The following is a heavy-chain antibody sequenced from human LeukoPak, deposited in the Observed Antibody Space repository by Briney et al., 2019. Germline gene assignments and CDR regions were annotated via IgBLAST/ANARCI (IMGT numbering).Heavy chain of an antibody. CDR2: TSYSGST. J-gene: IGHJ4*02. D-gene: IGHD3-22*01. Sequence: PSETLSLTCTVSGGSISSSGYYWGWIRQPPGKGLECIGITSYSGSTYYNPSLKSRVTMSVDTSKNHFSLKLSSVTAADTAVYYCARQIYYDRSGYFYFNWGQGTLVTVSS. V-gene: IGHV4-39*01. CDR3: ARQIYYDRSGYFYFN. CDR1: GGSISSSGYY.